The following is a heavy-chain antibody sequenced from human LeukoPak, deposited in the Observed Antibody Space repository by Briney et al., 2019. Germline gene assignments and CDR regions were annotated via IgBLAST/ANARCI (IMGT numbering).Heavy chain of an antibody. D-gene: IGHD3-10*01. CDR1: GGSISSGSYY. J-gene: IGHJ6*03. CDR2: IYASGST. V-gene: IGHV4-61*02. Sequence: SETLSLTCTVSGGSISSGSYYWSWIRQPAGKGLEWIGRIYASGSTNYNSSLKSRVTISVDMSKNQFSLKLSSVTAADTAVYYCARGPYGSGSYRPYYYYYMDVWGKGTTVTISS. CDR3: ARGPYGSGSYRPYYYYYMDV.